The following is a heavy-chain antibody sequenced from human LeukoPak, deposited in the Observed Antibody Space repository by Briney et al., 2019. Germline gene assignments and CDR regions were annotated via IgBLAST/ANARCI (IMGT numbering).Heavy chain of an antibody. CDR3: ARDGGNYYDSSGYFYYFDY. Sequence: SETLSLTCAVYGGSFSGYYWSWIRQPPGKGLEWIGEINHSGSTNYNPSLKSRVTISVDTSKNQFSLKLSSVTAADTAVYYCARDGGNYYDSSGYFYYFDYWGQGTLVTVSS. CDR2: INHSGST. J-gene: IGHJ4*02. CDR1: GGSFSGYY. V-gene: IGHV4-34*01. D-gene: IGHD3-22*01.